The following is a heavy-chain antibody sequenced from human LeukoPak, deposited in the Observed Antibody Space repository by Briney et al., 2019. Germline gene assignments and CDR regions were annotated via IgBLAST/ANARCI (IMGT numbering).Heavy chain of an antibody. V-gene: IGHV1-3*01. CDR2: INAGNGNT. Sequence: ASVKVSCKASGYTFTSCAMHWVRQAPGQRLEWMGWINAGNGNTKYSQKFQGRVTITRDTSASTAYMELSSLRSEDTAVYYCARSGSGNIGDYWGQGTLVTVSS. J-gene: IGHJ4*02. CDR3: ARSGSGNIGDY. D-gene: IGHD3-10*01. CDR1: GYTFTSCA.